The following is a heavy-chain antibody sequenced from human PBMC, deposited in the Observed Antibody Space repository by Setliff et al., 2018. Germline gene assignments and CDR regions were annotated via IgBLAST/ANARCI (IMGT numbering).Heavy chain of an antibody. CDR2: IYWDGDK. V-gene: IGHV2-5*02. CDR1: GLSVSTSGVG. CDR3: VRLVVTKLNAFYI. D-gene: IGHD3-22*01. J-gene: IGHJ3*02. Sequence: SGPTLVNPTQTLTLTCNFSGLSVSTSGVGVGWIRQPPVRALEWLALIYWDGDKRYSPSLKSRLTITKDTSKNQVVLRMTNMDSVDTATYYCVRLVVTKLNAFYIWGQGTMVTVSS.